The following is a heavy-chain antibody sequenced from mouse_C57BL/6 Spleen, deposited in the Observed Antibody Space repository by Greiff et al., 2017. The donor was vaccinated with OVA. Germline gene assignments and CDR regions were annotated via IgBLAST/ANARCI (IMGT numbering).Heavy chain of an antibody. Sequence: EVKLEESGPGLVKPSQSLSLTCSATGYSITSGYYWNWIRQFPGNKLEWMGYISYDGSNNYNPSLKNRISITRDTSKNQFFLKLNSVTTEDTATYYCARAEDLDWFAYWGQGTLVTVSA. V-gene: IGHV3-6*01. J-gene: IGHJ3*01. CDR1: GYSITSGYY. CDR2: ISYDGSN. CDR3: ARAEDLDWFAY.